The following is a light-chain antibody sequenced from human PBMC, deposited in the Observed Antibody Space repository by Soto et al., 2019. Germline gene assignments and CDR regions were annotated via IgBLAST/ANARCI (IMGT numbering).Light chain of an antibody. CDR3: SSYTSSSTLYV. CDR2: DVS. J-gene: IGLJ1*01. V-gene: IGLV2-14*03. Sequence: QSVLTQPASVSGSPGQSITISCTGTSSDVGGYNYVSWYQHHPGKAPKLMIYDVSSRPAGVSNRFSDSKSGNTPSLTISGLQAEDEADYYCSSYTSSSTLYVFGTGTKLTVL. CDR1: SSDVGGYNY.